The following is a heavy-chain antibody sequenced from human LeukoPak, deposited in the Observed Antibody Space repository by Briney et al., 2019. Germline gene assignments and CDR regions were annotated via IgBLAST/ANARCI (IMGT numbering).Heavy chain of an antibody. CDR1: GGSISSSSYY. CDR3: ARAALGSGSYRY. Sequence: SETLSLTCTVSGGSISSSSYYWGWIRQPPGKGLEWIGSIYYSGSTYYNPFLKSRVTISVDTSKNQFSLKLSSVTAADTAVYYCARAALGSGSYRYWGQGTLVTVSS. V-gene: IGHV4-39*01. CDR2: IYYSGST. D-gene: IGHD3-10*01. J-gene: IGHJ4*02.